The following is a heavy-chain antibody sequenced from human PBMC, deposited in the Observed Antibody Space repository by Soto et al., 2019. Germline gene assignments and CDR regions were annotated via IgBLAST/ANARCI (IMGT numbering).Heavy chain of an antibody. V-gene: IGHV4-39*01. CDR2: IYYSGST. CDR3: ARRRVNVPDN. J-gene: IGHJ4*02. CDR1: GGSISSSNHY. Sequence: SETLSLTCTVSGGSISSSNHYWCWLRQPPGKGLEWIGSIYYSGSTYYNPSLESRVTISVDTSTNQFSLKVISVTAADTAVYYCARRRVNVPDNCGQGTQVTVSS.